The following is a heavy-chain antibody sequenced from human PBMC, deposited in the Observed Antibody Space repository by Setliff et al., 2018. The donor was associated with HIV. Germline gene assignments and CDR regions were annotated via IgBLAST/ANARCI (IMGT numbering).Heavy chain of an antibody. J-gene: IGHJ4*02. Sequence: TLSLTCNVSGSSFSSGIYYWTWIRQQPGKGLEWIGYISYSGSTYYNPSLKSRLTMSIDTSKSHFSLNLNSVTAADTAVYYCARGTISITFDYWSQGTLVTVSS. D-gene: IGHD3-3*01. CDR1: GSSFSSGIYY. V-gene: IGHV4-31*02. CDR2: ISYSGST. CDR3: ARGTISITFDY.